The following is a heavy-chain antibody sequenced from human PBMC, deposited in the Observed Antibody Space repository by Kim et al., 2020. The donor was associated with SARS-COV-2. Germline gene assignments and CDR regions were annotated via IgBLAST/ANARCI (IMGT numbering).Heavy chain of an antibody. D-gene: IGHD1-26*01. V-gene: IGHV1-69*02. CDR2: A. J-gene: IGHJ4*02. Sequence: ANYAQKLQGRITIAADKSASTVYMDLSSLTSEDTAVYYCAATSENRWDFDYWGQGTLVLVSS. CDR3: AATSENRWDFDY.